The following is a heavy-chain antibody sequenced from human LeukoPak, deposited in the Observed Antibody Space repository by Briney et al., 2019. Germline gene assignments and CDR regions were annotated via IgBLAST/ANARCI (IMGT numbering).Heavy chain of an antibody. CDR3: ARWTTTYLDY. V-gene: IGHV1-2*02. CDR2: INPNSGGT. CDR1: GYTFTSYD. Sequence: GASVKVSCKASGYTFTSYDINWVRQAPGQGLEWMGWINPNSGGTNYAQKFQGRVTMTRDTSISTAYMELSRLRSDDTAVYYCARWTTTYLDYWGQGTLVTVSS. J-gene: IGHJ4*02. D-gene: IGHD4-11*01.